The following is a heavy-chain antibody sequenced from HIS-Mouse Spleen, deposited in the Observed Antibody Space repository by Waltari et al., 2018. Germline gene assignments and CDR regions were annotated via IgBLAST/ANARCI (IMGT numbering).Heavy chain of an antibody. V-gene: IGHV3-33*06. CDR3: AKDRGYSSSWYYFDY. Sequence: QVQLVESGGGVVQPGRSLRLSCAASGFTFISYGMHWVRQAPGKGLEWVAVIWYDGSNKYYADSVKGRFTISRDNSKNTLYLQMNSLRDEDTAVYYCAKDRGYSSSWYYFDYWGQGTLVTVSS. CDR2: IWYDGSNK. D-gene: IGHD6-13*01. CDR1: GFTFISYG. J-gene: IGHJ4*02.